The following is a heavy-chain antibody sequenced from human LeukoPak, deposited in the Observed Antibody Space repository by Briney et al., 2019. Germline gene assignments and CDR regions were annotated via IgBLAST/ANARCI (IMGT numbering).Heavy chain of an antibody. CDR2: ISSSSSYI. V-gene: IGHV3-21*01. D-gene: IGHD5-18*01. Sequence: PGGSLRLSCAASGFTFSSYSMNWVRQAPGKGLGWVSSISSSSSYIYYADSVKGRFTISRDNAKNSLYLQMNSLRAEDTAVYYCARSRIQSWPLDYWGQGTLVTVSS. CDR1: GFTFSSYS. CDR3: ARSRIQSWPLDY. J-gene: IGHJ4*02.